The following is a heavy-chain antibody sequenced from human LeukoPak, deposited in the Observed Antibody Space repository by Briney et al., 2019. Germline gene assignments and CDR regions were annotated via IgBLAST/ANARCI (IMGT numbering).Heavy chain of an antibody. Sequence: PGGSLRLSCAASGFTFSSYWMHWVRQAPGKGLVWVSRINSDGSSTSCADSVKGRFTISRDNAKNTLYLQMNSLRAEDTAVYYCARTTFYDILTGAPSAFDYWGQGTLVTVSS. CDR1: GFTFSSYW. CDR2: INSDGSST. CDR3: ARTTFYDILTGAPSAFDY. V-gene: IGHV3-74*01. D-gene: IGHD3-9*01. J-gene: IGHJ4*02.